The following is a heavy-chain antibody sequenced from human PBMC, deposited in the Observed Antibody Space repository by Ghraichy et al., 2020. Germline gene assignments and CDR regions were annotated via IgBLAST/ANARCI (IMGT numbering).Heavy chain of an antibody. J-gene: IGHJ6*02. Sequence: SETLSLTCAVYGGSFSGYYWNWIRQPPGKGLEWIGEINHSGSTNYNPSLKSRVTISVDTSKNQFSLKVSSVTAADTAVYYCARGFGISSSCSPEWRAIFRAEYHYYGMDVWGQGTTVTVSS. CDR3: ARGFGISSSCSPEWRAIFRAEYHYYGMDV. CDR2: INHSGST. D-gene: IGHD2-2*01. CDR1: GGSFSGYY. V-gene: IGHV4-34*01.